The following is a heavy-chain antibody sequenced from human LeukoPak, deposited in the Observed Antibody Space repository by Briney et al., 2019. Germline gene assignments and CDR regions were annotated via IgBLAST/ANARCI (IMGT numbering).Heavy chain of an antibody. J-gene: IGHJ4*02. D-gene: IGHD6-19*01. CDR3: ARGGIAVAWYGSY. V-gene: IGHV4-34*01. CDR2: INHSGST. Sequence: SETLSLTCTVSGGSISSYCWSWIRQLPGKGLEWIGEINHSGSTNYNPSLKSRVTISVDTSKNQFSLKLSSVTAADTAVYYCARGGIAVAWYGSYWGQGTLVTVSS. CDR1: GGSISSYC.